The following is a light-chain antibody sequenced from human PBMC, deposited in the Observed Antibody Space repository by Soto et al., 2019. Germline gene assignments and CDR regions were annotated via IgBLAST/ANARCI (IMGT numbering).Light chain of an antibody. V-gene: IGLV2-14*01. CDR3: SSYTSRSPCV. Sequence: QSVLTQPASVSGSPGQSITISCTGTSSDVGGYNYVSWYQQHPGKAPKLMIYEVSNRPSGVSNRFSGSKSGNTASLTISGLQAEDEADYYCSSYTSRSPCVFGTGTKVTVL. CDR2: EVS. CDR1: SSDVGGYNY. J-gene: IGLJ1*01.